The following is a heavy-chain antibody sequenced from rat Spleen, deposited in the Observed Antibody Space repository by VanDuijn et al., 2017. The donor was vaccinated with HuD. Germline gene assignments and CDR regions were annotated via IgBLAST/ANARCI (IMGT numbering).Heavy chain of an antibody. V-gene: IGHV5-31*01. CDR1: GFTFNNYW. CDR2: ITNTGGST. CDR3: ATHYRGISRAVISDYFDH. Sequence: EVQLVESGGGLVQPGRSLKLSCVASGFTFNNYWMTWIRQAPGKGLEWVASITNTGGSTYYPDSVKGRFTISRDNAKSTLYLQMDSRRSEDTATYFCATHYRGISRAVISDYFDHWGQGVMVTVSS. D-gene: IGHD1-2*01. J-gene: IGHJ2*01.